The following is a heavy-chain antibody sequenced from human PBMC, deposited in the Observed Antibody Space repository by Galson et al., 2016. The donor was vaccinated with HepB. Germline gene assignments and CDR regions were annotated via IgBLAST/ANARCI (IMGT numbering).Heavy chain of an antibody. CDR1: GYTFTSYW. V-gene: IGHV5-51*01. J-gene: IGHJ3*02. Sequence: QSGAEVKKPGESLKISCKASGYTFTSYWIGWVRQMPGKGLEWMGIIYPGDSDTRHSPSFEGQVTISADKSINTAYLQWSSLQASDTAMYYCALVGVKPDAFDIWGQGTMVTVSS. D-gene: IGHD6-6*01. CDR2: IYPGDSDT. CDR3: ALVGVKPDAFDI.